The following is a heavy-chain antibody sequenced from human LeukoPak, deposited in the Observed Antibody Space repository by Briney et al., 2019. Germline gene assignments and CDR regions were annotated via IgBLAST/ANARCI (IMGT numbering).Heavy chain of an antibody. D-gene: IGHD6-13*01. CDR1: GFTFNKYS. J-gene: IGHJ4*02. CDR3: AGGVIAAAGTADLVY. V-gene: IGHV3-74*03. Sequence: PGRSLRLSCEADGFTFNKYSMNWARQAPREGMGWVSRINSDGSNTTYADSREGRFTIARDKDKNTLYLQMTSLRAEDTAVYYCAGGVIAAAGTADLVYWGQGTLVTVSS. CDR2: INSDGSNT.